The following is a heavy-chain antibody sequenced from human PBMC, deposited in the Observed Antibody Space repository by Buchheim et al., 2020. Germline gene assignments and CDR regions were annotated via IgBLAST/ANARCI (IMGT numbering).Heavy chain of an antibody. CDR1: GGSFSGYY. Sequence: QVQLQQWGAGLLKPSETLSLTCAVYGGSFSGYYWSWIRQPPGKGLEWIGEINHSGSANYNPSLKSRVTISVDTSNNQFSLKLSSVTAADTAVYYCARMFVRDGYNISWFDPWGQGTL. CDR3: ARMFVRDGYNISWFDP. V-gene: IGHV4-34*01. CDR2: INHSGSA. J-gene: IGHJ5*02. D-gene: IGHD5-24*01.